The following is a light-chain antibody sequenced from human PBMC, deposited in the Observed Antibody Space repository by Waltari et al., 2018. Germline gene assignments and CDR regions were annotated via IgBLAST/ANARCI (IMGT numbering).Light chain of an antibody. CDR2: DAS. CDR1: QSVGSY. J-gene: IGKJ2*01. Sequence: DIVLTQSPATLSWSPGGTATPSCRASQSVGSYLAWYQQKPGQPPRLLIYDASNRATGVPARFRGSGSGTEFTLTISSLEAEDFAVYYCQQRSNWPPHTFGQGARLDIK. CDR3: QQRSNWPPHT. V-gene: IGKV3-11*01.